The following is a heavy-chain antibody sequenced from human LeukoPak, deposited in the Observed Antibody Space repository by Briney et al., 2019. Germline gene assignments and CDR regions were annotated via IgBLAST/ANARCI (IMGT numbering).Heavy chain of an antibody. D-gene: IGHD3-10*01. CDR1: GYTFTSYA. CDR2: INAGNGNT. J-gene: IGHJ4*02. Sequence: GASVKVSCKASGYTFTSYAMHWVRQAPGQRLEWMGWINAGNGNTKYSQEFQGRVTITRDTSASTAYMELSSLRSEDMAVYYCARTRRARTDYYGSGSYLFDYWGQGTLVTVSS. V-gene: IGHV1-3*03. CDR3: ARTRRARTDYYGSGSYLFDY.